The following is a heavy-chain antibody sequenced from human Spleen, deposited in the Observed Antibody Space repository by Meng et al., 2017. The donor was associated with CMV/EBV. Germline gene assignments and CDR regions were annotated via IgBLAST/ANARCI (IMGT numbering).Heavy chain of an antibody. D-gene: IGHD3-3*01. J-gene: IGHJ4*02. CDR1: GFTFSSYN. V-gene: IGHV3-21*01. CDR3: ARDGSYYDSWSGYYTFDY. CDR2: ISRSSSYI. Sequence: GESLKISCAASGFTFSSYNMKWVRQAPGKGLEWVSSISRSSSYIYYADSVKGRFTISRDNAKNSLYLQMNSLRNEDTAVYYCARDGSYYDSWSGYYTFDYWGQGTLVTVSS.